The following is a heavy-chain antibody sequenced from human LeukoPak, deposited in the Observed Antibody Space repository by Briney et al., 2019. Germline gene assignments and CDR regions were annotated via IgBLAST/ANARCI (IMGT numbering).Heavy chain of an antibody. V-gene: IGHV3-74*01. J-gene: IGHJ4*02. CDR3: ARGTGYYYFDY. D-gene: IGHD3/OR15-3a*01. Sequence: GGSLRLSCAASGFTFSTYWMHWVRQAPGKGLVWVSRISSDGSITSYADSVKGRFTISRDNAKNTLYLQMNSLRAEDTAVYYCARGTGYYYFDYWGQGTLVTVSS. CDR2: ISSDGSIT. CDR1: GFTFSTYW.